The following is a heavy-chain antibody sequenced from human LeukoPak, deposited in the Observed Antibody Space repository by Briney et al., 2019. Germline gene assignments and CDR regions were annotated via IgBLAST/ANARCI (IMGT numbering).Heavy chain of an antibody. CDR2: IYKGGNT. D-gene: IGHD1-14*01. CDR1: GVTVSSNY. V-gene: IGHV3-66*01. J-gene: IGHJ4*02. Sequence: GESLTLSCSVSGVTVSSNYMNWVRQAPGKGLEWFSFIYKGGNTYYPVSLKSSFIISRDISKNALSLQVNSERAEDRAVYYCAREWTGFDYWGQGTLVTVSS. CDR3: AREWTGFDY.